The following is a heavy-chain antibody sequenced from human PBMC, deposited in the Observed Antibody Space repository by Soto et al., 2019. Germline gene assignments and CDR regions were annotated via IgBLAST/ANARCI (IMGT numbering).Heavy chain of an antibody. CDR1: GYTFTGYY. CDR2: INPNSGGT. CDR3: ARGGVDTAMVADNWFDP. D-gene: IGHD5-18*01. V-gene: IGHV1-2*04. Sequence: QVQLVQSGAEVKKPGASVKVSCKASGYTFTGYYMHWVRQAPGQGLEWMGWINPNSGGTNYAQKFQGWVTMTRDTSISTAYMERSRLRSDDTAVYYCARGGVDTAMVADNWFDPWGQGTLVTVSS. J-gene: IGHJ5*02.